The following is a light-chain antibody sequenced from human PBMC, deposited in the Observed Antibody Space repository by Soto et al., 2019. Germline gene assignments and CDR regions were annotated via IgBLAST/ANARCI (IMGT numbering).Light chain of an antibody. V-gene: IGKV3-20*01. CDR3: HQYGNLPLT. Sequence: LTHAPGTLSLSPRERPTLSCRASQSVSSSYLAWYQQKPGQAPRFLIYGTSSRATGIPDRFSGSGSGTDFTLTISRLEPEDFAAYYCHQYGNLPLTFGGGTKVDIK. CDR1: QSVSSSY. J-gene: IGKJ4*01. CDR2: GTS.